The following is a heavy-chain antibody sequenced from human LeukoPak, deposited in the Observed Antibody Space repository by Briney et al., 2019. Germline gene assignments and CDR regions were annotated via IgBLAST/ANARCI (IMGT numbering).Heavy chain of an antibody. D-gene: IGHD2-2*01. CDR1: GGSISSSSYY. Sequence: SETLSLTCTVSGGSISSSSYYWGWIRQPPGKGLEWIGSIYYSGSTYYNPSLKSRVTISVDTSKNQFSLKLSSVTAADTAVYYCARRWRYCSSTSCYQGGWFDPWGQGTLVTVSS. V-gene: IGHV4-39*01. CDR3: ARRWRYCSSTSCYQGGWFDP. CDR2: IYYSGST. J-gene: IGHJ5*02.